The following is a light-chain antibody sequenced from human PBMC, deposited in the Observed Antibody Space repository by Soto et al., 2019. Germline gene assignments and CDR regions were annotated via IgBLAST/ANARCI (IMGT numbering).Light chain of an antibody. CDR2: GTS. CDR1: QGISSW. V-gene: IGKV1-12*01. Sequence: DIQMTQSPSSVSASGGDRITITCRASQGISSWLVWYQQKPGKAPKLLIYGTSSLQRGVPSRFSDSRSGTNFTLTIICLQPADFATYYCQHANSFPFTFGGGTNLQIK. CDR3: QHANSFPFT. J-gene: IGKJ4*01.